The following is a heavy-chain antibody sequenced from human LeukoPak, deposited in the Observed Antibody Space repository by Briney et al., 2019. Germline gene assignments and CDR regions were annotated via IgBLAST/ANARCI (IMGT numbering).Heavy chain of an antibody. D-gene: IGHD4-23*01. CDR1: GFTFSSYW. J-gene: IGHJ4*02. CDR2: IDRDGSRI. CDR3: VRGNDYGGPHY. V-gene: IGHV3-74*01. Sequence: GGSLRLSCAVSGFTFSSYWMHWVRQAPGKGLVWVSRIDRDGSRINYADSVKGRFTISRDNGKNTLFLQMNSLRAGDAAVYYCVRGNDYGGPHYWGQGTLVTVSS.